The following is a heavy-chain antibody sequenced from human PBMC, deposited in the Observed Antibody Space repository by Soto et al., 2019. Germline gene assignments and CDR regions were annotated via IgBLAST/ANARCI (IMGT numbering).Heavy chain of an antibody. J-gene: IGHJ5*02. D-gene: IGHD2-2*01. V-gene: IGHV4-39*01. CDR3: ARQVRYCSSTSGYYPHWFDP. CDR2: IYYSGST. Sequence: PWGPLSLTGTVCGATTSDSSYYWGLIRQPTGKGLEWIGSIYYSGSTYYNPSLKSRVTISVDTSKNQFSLKLSSVTAADTAVYYCARQVRYCSSTSGYYPHWFDPWGQGTLVTVSS. CDR1: GATTSDSSYY.